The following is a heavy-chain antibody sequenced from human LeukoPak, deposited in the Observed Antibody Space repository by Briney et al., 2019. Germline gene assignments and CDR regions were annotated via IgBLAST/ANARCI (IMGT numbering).Heavy chain of an antibody. Sequence: PGGSLRLSCAASGFTFSSYGMHWVRQVPGKGLEWVAFIRYDGSNKYYADSVKGRFTISRDNSKNTLYLQMNSLRAEDTAVYYCAGYGITIFGVTDYYMDVWGKGTTVTVSS. V-gene: IGHV3-30*02. CDR1: GFTFSSYG. CDR3: AGYGITIFGVTDYYMDV. J-gene: IGHJ6*03. CDR2: IRYDGSNK. D-gene: IGHD3-3*01.